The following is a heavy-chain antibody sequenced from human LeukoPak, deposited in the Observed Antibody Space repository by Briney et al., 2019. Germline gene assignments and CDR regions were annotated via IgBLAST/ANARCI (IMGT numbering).Heavy chain of an antibody. D-gene: IGHD4-17*01. Sequence: PGGSLRLSCAASGFTFSSYSMNWVRQAPGKGLEWVSSISGSSSYIYYADSVKGRFTISRDNAKNSLYLQMNSLRAEDTAVYYCAREATVTTGKYFQHWGQGTLVTVSS. CDR2: ISGSSSYI. CDR1: GFTFSSYS. J-gene: IGHJ1*01. CDR3: AREATVTTGKYFQH. V-gene: IGHV3-21*01.